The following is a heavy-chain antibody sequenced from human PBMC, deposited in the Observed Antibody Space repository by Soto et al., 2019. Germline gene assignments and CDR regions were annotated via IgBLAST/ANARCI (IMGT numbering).Heavy chain of an antibody. Sequence: RGGTLRRSCAASEFTYNNYYMSWIRQAQGKGLEWVSYISSSGSTIYYADSVKGRFTISRDNAKNSLYLQMNSLRAEDTAVYYCARELDHWTFDYWGQGTLVTVSS. CDR2: ISSSGSTI. J-gene: IGHJ4*02. V-gene: IGHV3-11*01. D-gene: IGHD1-1*01. CDR1: EFTYNNYY. CDR3: ARELDHWTFDY.